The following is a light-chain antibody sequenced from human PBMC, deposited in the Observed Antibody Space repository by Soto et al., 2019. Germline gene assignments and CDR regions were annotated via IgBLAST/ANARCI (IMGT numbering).Light chain of an antibody. CDR2: SAS. J-gene: IGKJ4*01. CDR3: QQLNGYLLP. CDR1: QGMSTY. Sequence: DIQLTQSPSFLSASVGDTVTITCRASQGMSTYLAWYQQKPGKVPKLLIRSASTLQSGVPPRFSGGGSGTEFTLTLSTLQPDDSGILYFQQLNGYLLPFGWGTMVEIK. V-gene: IGKV1-9*01.